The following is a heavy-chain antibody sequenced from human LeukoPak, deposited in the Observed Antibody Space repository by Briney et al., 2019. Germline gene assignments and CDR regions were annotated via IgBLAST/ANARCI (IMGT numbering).Heavy chain of an antibody. Sequence: SVTVSCKASGGTFSSYAISWVRQAPGQGLEWMGGIIPIFGTANYAQKFQGRVTITADESTSTAYMELSSLRSEDTAVYYCARAANDFWSGYYDAFDIWGQGTMVTVSS. CDR3: ARAANDFWSGYYDAFDI. V-gene: IGHV1-69*13. J-gene: IGHJ3*02. D-gene: IGHD3-3*01. CDR1: GGTFSSYA. CDR2: IIPIFGTA.